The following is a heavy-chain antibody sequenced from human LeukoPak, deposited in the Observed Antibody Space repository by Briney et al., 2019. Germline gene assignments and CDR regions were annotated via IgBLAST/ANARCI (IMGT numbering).Heavy chain of an antibody. Sequence: SETLSLTCAFYGGSFSGYYWSWIRQPPGKGLERIGEINHSGSTNYNPSLKSRVTISVDTSKNQFSLKLSSVTAGDTAVYYCGRGPPRRIAARPGGDYWGQGTLVTVSS. CDR3: GRGPPRRIAARPGGDY. CDR1: GGSFSGYY. V-gene: IGHV4-34*01. D-gene: IGHD6-6*01. CDR2: INHSGST. J-gene: IGHJ4*02.